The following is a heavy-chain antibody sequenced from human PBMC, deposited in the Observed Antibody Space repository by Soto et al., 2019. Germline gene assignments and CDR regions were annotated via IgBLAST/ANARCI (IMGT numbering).Heavy chain of an antibody. V-gene: IGHV1-69*13. CDR3: ARARDGYNYLSDY. Sequence: SVKVSCKASGGTFSSYAISWVRQAPGQGLEWMGGIIPIFGTANYAQKFQGRVTITADESTSTAYMELSSLRSEDTAVYYCARARDGYNYLSDYWGQGTLVTVSS. CDR1: GGTFSSYA. CDR2: IIPIFGTA. J-gene: IGHJ4*02. D-gene: IGHD5-12*01.